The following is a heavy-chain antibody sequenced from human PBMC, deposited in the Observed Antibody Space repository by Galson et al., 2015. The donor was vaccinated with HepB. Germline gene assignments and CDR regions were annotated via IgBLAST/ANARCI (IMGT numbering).Heavy chain of an antibody. D-gene: IGHD7-27*01. J-gene: IGHJ4*02. Sequence: SLRLSCAASGFTFSSYSMNWVRQAPGKGLEWVSSISSSSSYIYYADSVKGRFTISRDNAKNSLYLQMNSLRAEDTAVYYCARDDSNWGSYYFDYWGQGTLVTVSS. CDR1: GFTFSSYS. CDR2: ISSSSSYI. V-gene: IGHV3-21*01. CDR3: ARDDSNWGSYYFDY.